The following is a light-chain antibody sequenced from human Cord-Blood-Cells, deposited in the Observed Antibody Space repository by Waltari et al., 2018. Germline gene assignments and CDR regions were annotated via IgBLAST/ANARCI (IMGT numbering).Light chain of an antibody. CDR3: QQYDNLLLT. J-gene: IGKJ4*01. CDR2: DAS. CDR1: QDISTY. Sequence: DIQLTQSPSSLSASVGDSDPITRQASQDISTYLNWYQQKPGKAPKLLIYDASNWETGVPSRFSGSGSGTDFTFTISSLQPEDIATYYCQQYDNLLLTFGGGTKVEIK. V-gene: IGKV1-33*01.